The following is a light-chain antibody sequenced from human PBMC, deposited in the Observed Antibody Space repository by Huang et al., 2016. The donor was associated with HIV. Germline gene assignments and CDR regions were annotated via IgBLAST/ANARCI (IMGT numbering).Light chain of an antibody. J-gene: IGKJ4*01. Sequence: DIQMTQSPSSLSASVGDRVTITCQASQDISNYLNWYQQKPGKAPKLLIYDAFNLERWVPSRFSGSGSGTDFTFTISSLQPEDIGTYYCQQYGNFPPLTFGGGTKVEIK. CDR1: QDISNY. CDR2: DAF. CDR3: QQYGNFPPLT. V-gene: IGKV1-33*01.